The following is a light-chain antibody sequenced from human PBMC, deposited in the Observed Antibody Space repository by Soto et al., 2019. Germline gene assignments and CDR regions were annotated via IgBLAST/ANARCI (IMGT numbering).Light chain of an antibody. CDR1: QSVSNNY. CDR3: QQYNNWPPWT. Sequence: EIVLTQSPGTLSLXPGXXXXLXXXAIQSVSNNYLAWYQQKPGQAPRLLIYGASSRATGIPDRFIGSGSGTDFTLSISSLQSEDFAVYYCQQYNNWPPWTFGQGTKV. V-gene: IGKV3-20*01. J-gene: IGKJ1*01. CDR2: GAS.